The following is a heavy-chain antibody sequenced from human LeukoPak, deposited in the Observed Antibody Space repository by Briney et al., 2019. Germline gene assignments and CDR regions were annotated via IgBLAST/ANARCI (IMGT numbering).Heavy chain of an antibody. CDR3: SKELAP. V-gene: IGHV3-74*01. CDR2: INSDGRIT. Sequence: GGSLRLSCAASGFTFSDYWMHWVRQAPGKGLVGVSRINSDGRITNYADSVKGRFTISRDNSKKMLYLQMNSLRTEDTAVYYCSKELAPGGQGTLVTVSS. J-gene: IGHJ4*02. CDR1: GFTFSDYW.